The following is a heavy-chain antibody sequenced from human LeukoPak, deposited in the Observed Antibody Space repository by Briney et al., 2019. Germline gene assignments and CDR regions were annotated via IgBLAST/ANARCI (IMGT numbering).Heavy chain of an antibody. V-gene: IGHV6-1*01. CDR3: VRSYDWVFDY. Sequence: SQTLSLTCAISGDSVSRHDLTWDWVRQSPSRGLEWLGRTFYRSKWYNDYAVSVKSRITVSPDTSKNQFSLHLNSVTPEDAAVYYCVRSYDWVFDYWGQGTRVTVSS. CDR2: TFYRSKWYN. J-gene: IGHJ4*02. D-gene: IGHD1-1*01. CDR1: GDSVSRHDLT.